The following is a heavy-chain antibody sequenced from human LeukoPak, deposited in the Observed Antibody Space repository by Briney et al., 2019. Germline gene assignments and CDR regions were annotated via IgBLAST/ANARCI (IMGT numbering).Heavy chain of an antibody. Sequence: GASVKVSCKASGYTFTNYYIHWVRQAPGQGLEWMGWINPNSGGTNYAQKFQGRVTMTRDTSISTAYMELSRLRSDDTAVYYCARDFMGAGYWGQGTLVTVSS. D-gene: IGHD1-26*01. CDR3: ARDFMGAGY. V-gene: IGHV1-2*02. J-gene: IGHJ4*02. CDR2: INPNSGGT. CDR1: GYTFTNYY.